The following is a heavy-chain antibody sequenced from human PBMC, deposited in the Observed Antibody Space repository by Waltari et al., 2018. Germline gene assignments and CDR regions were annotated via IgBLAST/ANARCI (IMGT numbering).Heavy chain of an antibody. V-gene: IGHV1-3*01. J-gene: IGHJ5*02. CDR2: SRAGNGFT. CDR3: AKCDFWSSQNWFDP. D-gene: IGHD3-3*01. Sequence: QVQLVQSGAEVKNPGASAKVSCKASGYPFTYYTIHWVRQAPGQGLEWMGLSRAGNGFTRYSQKFRGRVTITRDTSANTVYMELSSLKFEDTAVYYCAKCDFWSSQNWFDPWGQGTLVTVSS. CDR1: GYPFTYYT.